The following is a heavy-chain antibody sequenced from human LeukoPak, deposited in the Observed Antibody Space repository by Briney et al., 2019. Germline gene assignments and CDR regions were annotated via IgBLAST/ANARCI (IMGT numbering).Heavy chain of an antibody. CDR3: ASSQVGATLRD. V-gene: IGHV1-2*02. CDR1: GYTFTDSY. CDR2: IFPKSGAT. D-gene: IGHD1-26*01. J-gene: IGHJ4*02. Sequence: ASVKVSCKASGYTFTDSYIHWVRQAPGQGLEWMGWIFPKSGATNYAQKFQVRVTMTRDTSISTAYMELSRLRYDDTAEYYCASSQVGATLRDWGQGALVTVSS.